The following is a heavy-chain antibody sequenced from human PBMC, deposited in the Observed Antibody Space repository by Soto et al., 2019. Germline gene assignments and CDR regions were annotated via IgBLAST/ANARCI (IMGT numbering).Heavy chain of an antibody. Sequence: SETLSLTCAVSGGSISSSNWWSWVRQPPGKGLEWIGEIYHSDSTNYNPSLKSRVTISVDKSKNQFSLKLSSVTAADTAVYYCARDGYYYDSSGYYPNDAFDIWGQGTMVTVSS. CDR2: IYHSDST. D-gene: IGHD3-22*01. V-gene: IGHV4-4*02. J-gene: IGHJ3*02. CDR3: ARDGYYYDSSGYYPNDAFDI. CDR1: GGSISSSNW.